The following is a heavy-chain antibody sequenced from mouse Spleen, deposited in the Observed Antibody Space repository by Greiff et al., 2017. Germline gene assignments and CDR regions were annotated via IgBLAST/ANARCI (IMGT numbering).Heavy chain of an antibody. D-gene: IGHD2-10*02. CDR3: ARVEYPAWFAY. Sequence: LVESGAELVRPGASVKLSCKASGYTFTDYYINWVKQRPGQGLEWIARIYPGSGNTYYNEKFKGKATLTAEKSSSTAYMQLSSLTSEDSAVYFGARVEYPAWFAYWGQGTLVTVSA. CDR1: GYTFTDYY. CDR2: IYPGSGNT. J-gene: IGHJ3*01. V-gene: IGHV1-76*01.